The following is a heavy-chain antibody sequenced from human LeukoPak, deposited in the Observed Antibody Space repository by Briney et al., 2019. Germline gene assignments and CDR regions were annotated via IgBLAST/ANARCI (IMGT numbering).Heavy chain of an antibody. CDR3: ATNGYSGTYNRYFDS. Sequence: GGSLRLSCAASGFTASSSYMSWVRQAPGKGLEWVSVIYAGGTTYYPDSVKGRFTISRDNSKNTLYLQMDSLRSEDTAVYYCATNGYSGTYNRYFDSWGQGTLVTVSS. CDR1: GFTASSSY. J-gene: IGHJ4*02. D-gene: IGHD1-26*01. V-gene: IGHV3-53*05. CDR2: IYAGGTT.